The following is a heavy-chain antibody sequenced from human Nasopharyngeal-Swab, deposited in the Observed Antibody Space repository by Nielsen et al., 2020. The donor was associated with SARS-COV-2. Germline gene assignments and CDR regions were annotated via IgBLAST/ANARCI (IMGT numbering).Heavy chain of an antibody. V-gene: IGHV1-2*06. D-gene: IGHD3-22*01. CDR1: GYTFIDFD. Sequence: ASVKVSCKASGYTFIDFDINWVRQAPGQGLEWMGRINPDGGARIYAQNFQGRVTMTRDTSLNTAYMELSRLTSDDTAVYYCAGMIIENDAFDIWGQGTAVTVSS. CDR3: AGMIIENDAFDI. CDR2: INPDGGAR. J-gene: IGHJ3*02.